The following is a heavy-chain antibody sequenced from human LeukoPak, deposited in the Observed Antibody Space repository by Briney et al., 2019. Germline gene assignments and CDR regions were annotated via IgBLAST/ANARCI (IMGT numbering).Heavy chain of an antibody. J-gene: IGHJ4*02. V-gene: IGHV1-18*01. CDR3: ATVSWLRPPDRYFDY. Sequence: ASVKVSCKASGYTFTSYGISWVRQAPGQGLEWMGWISVYNGNTNYAQKVQGRVTMTTDTSTSTAYMDLRSLRSEDTAVYYCATVSWLRPPDRYFDYWGQGTLVTVSS. CDR1: GYTFTSYG. D-gene: IGHD5-12*01. CDR2: ISVYNGNT.